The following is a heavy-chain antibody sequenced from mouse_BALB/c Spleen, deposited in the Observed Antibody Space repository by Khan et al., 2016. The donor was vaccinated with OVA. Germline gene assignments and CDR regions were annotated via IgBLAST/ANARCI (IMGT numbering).Heavy chain of an antibody. V-gene: IGHV5-9-3*01. J-gene: IGHJ3*01. CDR3: TRHNYGPFAY. CDR1: GFTFSTYA. CDR2: ISSGGDYI. D-gene: IGHD1-1*01. Sequence: EVELVESGGDFVKPGGSLKLSCSASGFTFSTYAMSWVRQTPEKRLEWVATISSGGDYIYYPDSVKGRFTISRDTANNTLYLQMSSLTSEDTALYYCTRHNYGPFAYWGQGTLVTVSA.